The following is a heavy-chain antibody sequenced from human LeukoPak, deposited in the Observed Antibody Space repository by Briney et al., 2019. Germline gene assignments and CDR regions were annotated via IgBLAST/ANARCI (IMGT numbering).Heavy chain of an antibody. CDR1: GFTLGDYA. J-gene: IGHJ3*02. CDR3: TSPKYNWNSVGAFDI. CDR2: IRSKAYGGTT. D-gene: IGHD1-7*01. V-gene: IGHV3-49*03. Sequence: GGSLRLSCTASGFTLGDYAMSWFRQAPGKGLEWVGFIRSKAYGGTTEYAASVKGRFTISRDDSKSIAYLQMNSLKTEDTAVYYCTSPKYNWNSVGAFDIWGQGTMVTVSS.